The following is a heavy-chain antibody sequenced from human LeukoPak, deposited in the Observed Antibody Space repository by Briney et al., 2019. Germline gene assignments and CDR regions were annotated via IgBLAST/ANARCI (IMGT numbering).Heavy chain of an antibody. CDR2: IDKSGTYI. J-gene: IGHJ4*02. CDR3: AREVLIVVEPAANTVDY. CDR1: GFTFRDYT. Sequence: GGSLRLSCAASGFTFRDYTMNWVRQAPGKGLEWVSAIDKSGTYIKYADSVKGRFTVSRDNAKNSVFLQMNGLRVEDTAVYFCAREVLIVVEPAANTVDYWGQGTRVTVSS. D-gene: IGHD2-15*01. V-gene: IGHV3-21*01.